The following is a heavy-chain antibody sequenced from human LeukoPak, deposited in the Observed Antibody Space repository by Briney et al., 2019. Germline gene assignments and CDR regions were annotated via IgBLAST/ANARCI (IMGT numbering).Heavy chain of an antibody. V-gene: IGHV4-59*01. CDR2: IYYSGST. CDR3: ARDSPTSDAFDI. CDR1: GGSISSYY. Sequence: SETLSLTCTVSGGSISSYYWNWIRQPPGKGLEWIGYIYYSGSTNYNPSLKSRVTISVDTSKSQFSLKLSSATAADTAVYYCARDSPTSDAFDIWGQGTMVTVSS. J-gene: IGHJ3*02.